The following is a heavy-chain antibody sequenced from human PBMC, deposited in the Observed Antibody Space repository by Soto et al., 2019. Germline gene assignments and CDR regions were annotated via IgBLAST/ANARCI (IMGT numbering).Heavy chain of an antibody. CDR1: GYTFTSYG. D-gene: IGHD1-1*01. V-gene: IGHV1-18*01. CDR2: ISAYNGNT. CDR3: ARDGVMYNWNDMVEI. J-gene: IGHJ3*02. Sequence: VASVKVSCKASGYTFTSYGISWVRQAPGQGLEWMGWISAYNGNTNYAQKLQGRVTMTTDTSTSTAYMELRSLRSDDTAVYYCARDGVMYNWNDMVEIWGQGTMVTVSS.